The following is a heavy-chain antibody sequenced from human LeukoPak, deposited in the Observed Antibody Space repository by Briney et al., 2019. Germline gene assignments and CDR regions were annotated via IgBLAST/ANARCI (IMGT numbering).Heavy chain of an antibody. J-gene: IGHJ4*02. D-gene: IGHD6-19*01. CDR1: GYTFTGYY. CDR3: ARAMSSYSSGWYSDY. Sequence: ASVKVSCKASGYTFTGYYMHWVRQAPGQGLEWMGWINPNGGGTNYAQKFQGWVTMTRDTSISTAYMELSRLRSDDTAVYYCARAMSSYSSGWYSDYWGQGTLVTVPS. CDR2: INPNGGGT. V-gene: IGHV1-2*04.